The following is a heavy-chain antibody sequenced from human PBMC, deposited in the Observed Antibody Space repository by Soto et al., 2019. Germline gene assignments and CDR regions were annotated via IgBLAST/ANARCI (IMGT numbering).Heavy chain of an antibody. CDR2: VYWNDDK. V-gene: IGHV2-5*01. D-gene: IGHD3-10*01. J-gene: IGHJ4*02. Sequence: QITLKESGPTLVKPTQTLTLTCTFSEFSLGTRGVGVGWIRQPPGKALDWLALVYWNDDKRYRPSLKSRLTITKDISKNVVVLTMTNMDPVDTATYYCAIILYTSGSFYFDFWGPGILVTVSS. CDR1: EFSLGTRGVG. CDR3: AIILYTSGSFYFDF.